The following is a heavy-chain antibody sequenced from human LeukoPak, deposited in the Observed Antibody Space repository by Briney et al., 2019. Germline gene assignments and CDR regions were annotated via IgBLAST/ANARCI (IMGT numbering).Heavy chain of an antibody. Sequence: GESLKISCEGSGYSFTSYWIGWVRQMPGKGLEWMGIICPGDSDTRYSPSFQGQVAISADKSISTAYLQWSSLKASDTAMYYCARHRVYYYDTSGHRGWFDPWGQGTLVTVSS. V-gene: IGHV5-51*01. CDR2: ICPGDSDT. CDR3: ARHRVYYYDTSGHRGWFDP. D-gene: IGHD3-22*01. J-gene: IGHJ5*02. CDR1: GYSFTSYW.